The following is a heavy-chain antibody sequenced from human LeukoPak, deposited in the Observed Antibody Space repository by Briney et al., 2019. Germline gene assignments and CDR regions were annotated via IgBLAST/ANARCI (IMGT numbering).Heavy chain of an antibody. D-gene: IGHD6-6*01. J-gene: IGHJ4*02. CDR2: ISSSSSYI. V-gene: IGHV3-21*01. Sequence: GGTLRLSCAASGFTFSSYGMSWVRQAPGKGLEWVSSISSSSSYIYYADSVKGRFTISRDNAKNSLYLQMNSLRAEDTAVYYCARVYSSSGQRGNYWGQGTLVTVSS. CDR3: ARVYSSSGQRGNY. CDR1: GFTFSSYG.